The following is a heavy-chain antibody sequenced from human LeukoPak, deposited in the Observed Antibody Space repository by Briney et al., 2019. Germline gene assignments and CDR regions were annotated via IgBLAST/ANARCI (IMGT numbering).Heavy chain of an antibody. CDR2: INSDGSST. CDR3: ASSSSSEVYYYGMDV. CDR1: GFTFSSYW. Sequence: GGSLRLSCAASGFTFSSYWMHWVRQAPGKGLVWVSRINSDGSSTSYADSVKGRFTISRDNAKNTLYLQMNSLRAEDTAVYYCASSSSSEVYYYGMDVWGQGTTVTVSS. D-gene: IGHD6-6*01. J-gene: IGHJ6*02. V-gene: IGHV3-74*01.